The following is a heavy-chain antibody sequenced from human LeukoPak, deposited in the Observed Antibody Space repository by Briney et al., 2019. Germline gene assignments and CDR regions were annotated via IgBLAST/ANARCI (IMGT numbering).Heavy chain of an antibody. CDR3: ASGARVAWGYYYYGMDV. CDR2: IYYSGST. V-gene: IGHV4-61*05. Sequence: PSETLFLTCTVSGGSISSSSYYWGWIRQPPGKGLEWIGYIYYSGSTNYNPSLKSRVTISVDTSKNQFSLKLSSVTAADTAVYYCASGARVAWGYYYYGMDVWGQGTTVTVSS. D-gene: IGHD7-27*01. J-gene: IGHJ6*02. CDR1: GGSISSSSYY.